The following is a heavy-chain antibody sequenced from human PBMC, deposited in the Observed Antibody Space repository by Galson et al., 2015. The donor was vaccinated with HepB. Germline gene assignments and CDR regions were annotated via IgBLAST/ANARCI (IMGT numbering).Heavy chain of an antibody. V-gene: IGHV4-39*01. Sequence: ETLSLTCTVSGGSISSSSYYWGWIRQPPGKGLEWIGSIYYSGSTYYNPSLKSRVTISVDTSKNQFSLKLSSVTAADTAVYYCARHVPETPTYYDFWSGSTEKYYFDYWGQGTLVTVSS. CDR3: ARHVPETPTYYDFWSGSTEKYYFDY. J-gene: IGHJ4*02. D-gene: IGHD3-3*01. CDR1: GGSISSSSYY. CDR2: IYYSGST.